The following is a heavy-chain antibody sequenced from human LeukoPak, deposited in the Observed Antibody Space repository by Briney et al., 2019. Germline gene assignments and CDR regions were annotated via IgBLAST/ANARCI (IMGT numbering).Heavy chain of an antibody. CDR2: IYTSGST. CDR1: GGSISSYY. D-gene: IGHD2-15*01. Sequence: PSETLSLTCTVSGGSISSYYWSWIRQPAGKGLEWIGRIYTSGSTNYNPSLKSRVTMSVDTSKNQVSLRLTSVTAADTAVYYCARHPFATPFDFWGRGTLVTVSS. CDR3: ARHPFATPFDF. J-gene: IGHJ4*02. V-gene: IGHV4-4*07.